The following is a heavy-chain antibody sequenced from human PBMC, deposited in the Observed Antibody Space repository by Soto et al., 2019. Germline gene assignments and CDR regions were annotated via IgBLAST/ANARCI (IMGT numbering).Heavy chain of an antibody. V-gene: IGHV1-18*04. J-gene: IGHJ4*02. CDR1: GYTFTSYG. CDR3: ARNSLGGWKNDY. Sequence: ASVKVSCKASGYTFTSYGISWVRQAPGQGLEWMGWISAYNGNTNYAQKLQGRVTMTTDTSTSTAYMELRGLRSDDTAVYYCARNSLGGWKNDYWGQGTLVTVSS. D-gene: IGHD6-19*01. CDR2: ISAYNGNT.